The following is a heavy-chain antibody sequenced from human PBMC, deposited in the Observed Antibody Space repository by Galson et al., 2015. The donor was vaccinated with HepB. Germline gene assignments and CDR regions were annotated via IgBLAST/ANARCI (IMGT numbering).Heavy chain of an antibody. CDR3: ARQYDTSGYYAY. CDR1: GGTFSRHT. D-gene: IGHD3-22*01. V-gene: IGHV1-69*13. Sequence: SVKVSCKASGGTFSRHTISWVRQAPGQGLEWMGGIIPLFGSGNYAQKFQGRVTITADESKSTTYMELSSLRSEDTAVYYCARQYDTSGYYAYWGQGTLVTVSS. J-gene: IGHJ4*02. CDR2: IIPLFGSG.